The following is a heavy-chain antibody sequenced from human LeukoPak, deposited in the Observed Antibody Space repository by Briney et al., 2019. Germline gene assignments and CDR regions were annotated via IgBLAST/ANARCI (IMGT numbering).Heavy chain of an antibody. D-gene: IGHD3-22*01. CDR1: GFTFSSYS. J-gene: IGHJ3*02. CDR3: ARDGDSSGYYAAYAI. Sequence: GRSLRLSCAASGFTFSSYSMNWVRQAPGKGLEWVLYISSSSSIIYYADSVKGRFTISRDNAKNTLYLQMSSLRDEDTAVYYCARDGDSSGYYAAYAIWGQGTMVTVSS. CDR2: ISSSSSII. V-gene: IGHV3-48*02.